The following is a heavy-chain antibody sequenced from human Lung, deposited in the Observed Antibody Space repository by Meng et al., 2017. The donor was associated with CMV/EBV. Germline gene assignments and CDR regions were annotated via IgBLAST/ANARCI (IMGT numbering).Heavy chain of an antibody. CDR2: IYPGDSDT. CDR1: GYSFTSYW. D-gene: IGHD1-20*01. CDR3: ARHLTEYYFDY. J-gene: IGHJ4*02. V-gene: IGHV5-51*01. Sequence: XVSCKGSGYSFTSYWIGWVRQMPGKGLEWMGIIYPGDSDTRYSPSFQGHVTTSADKSISTAYLQWSSLKASDTAMYYCARHLTEYYFDYWGRGTLVTVSS.